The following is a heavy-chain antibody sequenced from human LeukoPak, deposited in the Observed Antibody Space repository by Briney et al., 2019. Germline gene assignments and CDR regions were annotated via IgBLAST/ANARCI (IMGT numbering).Heavy chain of an antibody. CDR2: IYPGDSDT. D-gene: IGHD3-22*01. J-gene: IGHJ4*02. CDR3: AGLVAEYYDSSGYSDY. CDR1: GYSFTSYW. V-gene: IGHV5-51*01. Sequence: GESLKISCKGSGYSFTSYWIGWVRQMPGKGLEWMGIIYPGDSDTRYSPSFQGQVTISADKSISTAYLQWSSLKASDTAMYYCAGLVAEYYDSSGYSDYWGQGTLVTVSS.